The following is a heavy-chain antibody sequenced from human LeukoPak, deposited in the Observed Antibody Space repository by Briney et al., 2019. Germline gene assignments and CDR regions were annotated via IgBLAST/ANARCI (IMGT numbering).Heavy chain of an antibody. CDR2: ISSSSSTI. V-gene: IGHV3-48*04. D-gene: IGHD6-19*01. CDR1: GFTVSSNY. Sequence: GGSLRLSCAASGFTVSSNYMSWVRQAPGKGLEWVSYISSSSSTIYYADSVKGRFTISRDNAKNSLYLQMSSLRAEDTAVYYCARVPIAVAGTSPDWGQGTLVTVSS. CDR3: ARVPIAVAGTSPD. J-gene: IGHJ4*02.